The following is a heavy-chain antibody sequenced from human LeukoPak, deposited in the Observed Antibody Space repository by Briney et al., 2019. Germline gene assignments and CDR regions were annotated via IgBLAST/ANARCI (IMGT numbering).Heavy chain of an antibody. CDR3: TTEILVVVAATRDY. D-gene: IGHD2-15*01. CDR1: GFTFSNAW. V-gene: IGHV3-15*01. Sequence: GGSLRLSCAASGFTFSNAWMSWVRQAPGKGLEWVGRIKSQTDGGTTDYAAPVKGRFTISRDDSKNTLYLQMNSLKTEDTAVYYCTTEILVVVAATRDYWGQGTLVTVSS. J-gene: IGHJ4*02. CDR2: IKSQTDGGTT.